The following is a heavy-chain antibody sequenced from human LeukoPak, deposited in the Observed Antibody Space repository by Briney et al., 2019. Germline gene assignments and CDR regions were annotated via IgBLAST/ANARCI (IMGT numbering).Heavy chain of an antibody. D-gene: IGHD2-2*01. Sequence: SETLSLTCAVYGGSFSGYYWSWIRQPPGKGLEWIGEINHSGSTNYNPSLKSRVTISVDTSKNQFSLKLSSVTAADTAVYYCARDGSPTTVRGCSSTSCYVGSDYRGQGTLVTVSS. J-gene: IGHJ4*02. V-gene: IGHV4-34*01. CDR3: ARDGSPTTVRGCSSTSCYVGSDY. CDR2: INHSGST. CDR1: GGSFSGYY.